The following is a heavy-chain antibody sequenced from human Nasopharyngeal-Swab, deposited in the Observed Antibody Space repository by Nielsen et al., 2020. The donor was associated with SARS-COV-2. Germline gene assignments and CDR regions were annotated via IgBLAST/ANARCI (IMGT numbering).Heavy chain of an antibody. J-gene: IGHJ3*02. Sequence: GGSLRLSCAASGFTFDDYAMHWVRQAPGKGLEWVSGISWNSGSTGYADSVKGRFTISGDNAKNSLYLQMNSLRAEDTALYYCAKNSGSYMGRSAFDIWGQGTMVTVSS. D-gene: IGHD1-26*01. CDR1: GFTFDDYA. V-gene: IGHV3-9*01. CDR2: ISWNSGST. CDR3: AKNSGSYMGRSAFDI.